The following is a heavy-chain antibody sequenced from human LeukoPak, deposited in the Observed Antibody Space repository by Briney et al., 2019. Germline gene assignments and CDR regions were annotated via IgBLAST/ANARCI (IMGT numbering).Heavy chain of an antibody. CDR1: GFTFSNFG. V-gene: IGHV3-33*05. Sequence: PGGSLRLSCAASGFTFSNFGMHWVRQAPGKGLEWVTFISYDGSNEYYVDSVKGRFTISRDNSKNTLYLQMNSLGAEDTAVYYCARDVYGMDVWGQGTTVTVSS. J-gene: IGHJ6*02. CDR3: ARDVYGMDV. CDR2: ISYDGSNE.